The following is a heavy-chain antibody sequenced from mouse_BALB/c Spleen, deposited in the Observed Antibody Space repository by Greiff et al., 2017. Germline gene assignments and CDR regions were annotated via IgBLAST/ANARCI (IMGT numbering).Heavy chain of an antibody. V-gene: IGHV5-17*02. CDR2: ISSGSSTI. Sequence: DVKLVESGGGLVQPGGSRKLSCAASGFTFSSFGMHWVRQAPEKGLEWVAYISSGSSTIYYADTVKGRFTISRDNPKNTLFLQMTSLRSEDTAMYYCARGATVDYWGQGTTLTVSS. D-gene: IGHD3-1*01. CDR3: ARGATVDY. CDR1: GFTFSSFG. J-gene: IGHJ2*01.